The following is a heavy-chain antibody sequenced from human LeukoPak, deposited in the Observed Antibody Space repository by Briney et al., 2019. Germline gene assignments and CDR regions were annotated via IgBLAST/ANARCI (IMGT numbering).Heavy chain of an antibody. V-gene: IGHV4-61*01. CDR3: ARDGQYMIAGAFDI. J-gene: IGHJ3*02. CDR1: GGSVSSGRDH. D-gene: IGHD3-22*01. Sequence: SETLSLTCSASGGSVSSGRDHWSWIRQPPGKGLEWIGYIYYSGSTNYNPSLKSRVTISVDTSKNQFSLKLSSVTAADTAVYYCARDGQYMIAGAFDIWGQGTMVTVSS. CDR2: IYYSGST.